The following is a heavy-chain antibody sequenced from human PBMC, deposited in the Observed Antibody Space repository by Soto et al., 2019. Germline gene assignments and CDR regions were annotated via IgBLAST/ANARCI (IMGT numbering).Heavy chain of an antibody. Sequence: PSETLSLTCTVSGGFISTSSYYWGWIRQSPGKGLEWIGYIYYSGITNYNPSLKSRVTISVDTSKNQFSLKLSSVTAADTAVYYCARYGSGSSVWFDPWGQGTLVTV. CDR2: IYYSGIT. J-gene: IGHJ5*02. CDR3: ARYGSGSSVWFDP. V-gene: IGHV4-61*05. D-gene: IGHD3-10*01. CDR1: GGFISTSSYY.